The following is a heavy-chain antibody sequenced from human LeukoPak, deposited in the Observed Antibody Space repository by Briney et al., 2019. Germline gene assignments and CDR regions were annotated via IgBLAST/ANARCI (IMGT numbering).Heavy chain of an antibody. Sequence: GGSLRLSCAASGFTFNTYAMSWVRQAPGKGLEWVSLIIGSGNSIHYADSVKGRFTISRDNFKNTVFLQLNSLRPEDTAVYYCAKHGDNVWGSFRFGLDYWGQGTLVTVSS. V-gene: IGHV3-23*01. CDR2: IIGSGNSI. CDR3: AKHGDNVWGSFRFGLDY. CDR1: GFTFNTYA. J-gene: IGHJ4*02. D-gene: IGHD3-16*02.